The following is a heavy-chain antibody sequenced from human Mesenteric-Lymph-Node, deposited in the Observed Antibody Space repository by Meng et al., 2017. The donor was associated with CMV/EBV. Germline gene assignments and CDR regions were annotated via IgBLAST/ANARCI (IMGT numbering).Heavy chain of an antibody. CDR1: GYSCTTYG. D-gene: IGHD2-2*01. CDR3: GSCSRTGSPY. V-gene: IGHV1-3*01. J-gene: IGHJ4*02. CDR2: INVGNGYT. Sequence: KVSWKAAGYSCTTYGRQWARQAHGQRLECMGGINVGNGYTEYSQKFYGRNIITRETIVITAYMEMSSLRSEDAAVDFCGSCSRTGSPYWGQGTLVTVSS.